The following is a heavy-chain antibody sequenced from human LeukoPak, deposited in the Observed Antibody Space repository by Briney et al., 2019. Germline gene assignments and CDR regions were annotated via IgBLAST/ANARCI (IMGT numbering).Heavy chain of an antibody. CDR3: ATVVIYYDILTGPYIPFDY. J-gene: IGHJ4*02. D-gene: IGHD3-9*01. CDR2: FDPEDGET. V-gene: IGHV1-24*01. CDR1: GYTLTELS. Sequence: ASVKVSCKVSGYTLTELSMHWVRQAPGKGLEWMGGFDPEDGETIYAQKFQGRVTMTGDTSTDTAYMELSSLRSEDTAVYYCATVVIYYDILTGPYIPFDYWGQGTLVTVSS.